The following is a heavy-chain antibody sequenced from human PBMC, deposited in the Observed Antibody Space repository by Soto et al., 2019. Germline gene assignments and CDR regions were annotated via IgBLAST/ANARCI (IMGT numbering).Heavy chain of an antibody. D-gene: IGHD3-9*01. CDR1: GFTFSLSA. Sequence: EVQLLESGGGFVQPGESLRLSCAASGFTFSLSAMSWVRQAPGRGLEWVSSLSGGGGSTEYADSVKGRFTISRDNSKDTVHLQMNSLRAEDTDVYYCAKGPEYDILTGCDYWGQGALVTVSS. V-gene: IGHV3-23*01. J-gene: IGHJ4*02. CDR3: AKGPEYDILTGCDY. CDR2: LSGGGGST.